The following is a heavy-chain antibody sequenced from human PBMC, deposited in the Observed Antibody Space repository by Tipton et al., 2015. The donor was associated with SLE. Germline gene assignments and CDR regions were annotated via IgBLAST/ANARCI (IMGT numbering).Heavy chain of an antibody. J-gene: IGHJ4*02. CDR3: ARGGGLIAARQGNYFDY. CDR2: IYYSGST. D-gene: IGHD6-6*01. V-gene: IGHV4-59*12. Sequence: TLSLTCTVSGGFISSYYWSWIRQPPGRGLEWIGYIYYSGSTNYNPSLKSRVTISVDTSKNQFSLKLSSVTAADTAVYYCARGGGLIAARQGNYFDYWGQGTLVTVSS. CDR1: GGFISSYY.